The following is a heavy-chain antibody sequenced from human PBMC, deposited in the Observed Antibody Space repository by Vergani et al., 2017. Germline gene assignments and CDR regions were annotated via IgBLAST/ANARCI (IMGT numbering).Heavy chain of an antibody. CDR2: ISTYNGKT. V-gene: IGHV1-18*04. J-gene: IGHJ4*02. CDR3: ARDGYYDSSGCEDY. Sequence: QVQLVQSGAEVKKPGASVKVSCKASGYTFISYGISWVRQAPGQGIEWMGWISTYNGKTNYAQKLQGRVTMTTDTSTSTDYMELRSLRSDDTAVYYCARDGYYDSSGCEDYWGQGTLVTVSS. CDR1: GYTFISYG. D-gene: IGHD3-22*01.